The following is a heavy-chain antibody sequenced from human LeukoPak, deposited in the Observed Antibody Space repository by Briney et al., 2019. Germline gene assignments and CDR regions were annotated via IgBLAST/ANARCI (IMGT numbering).Heavy chain of an antibody. J-gene: IGHJ4*02. CDR2: IIPIFGTA. CDR3: TRESGSYHGNDY. D-gene: IGHD1-26*01. V-gene: IGHV1-69*13. Sequence: ASVKVSCKASGGTFSSYAISWVRQAPGQGLEWMGGIIPIFGTANYAQKFQGRVTITADESTSTAYMELSSLRSDDTAVYYCTRESGSYHGNDYWGQGTLVTVSS. CDR1: GGTFSSYA.